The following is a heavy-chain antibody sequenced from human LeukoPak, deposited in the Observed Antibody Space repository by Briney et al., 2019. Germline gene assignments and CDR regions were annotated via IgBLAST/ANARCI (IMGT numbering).Heavy chain of an antibody. D-gene: IGHD4-17*01. CDR3: ARVNLRCFDY. V-gene: IGHV3-48*03. CDR2: ISGSGSTI. CDR1: GFTFSSSE. Sequence: GGSLRLSCAASGFTFSSSEMNWVRQAPEKGLEWVSYISGSGSTIYYADSVKGRFTISRDNAKDSLYLQMDSLRAEDTAFYYCARVNLRCFDYWGQGTLVTVSS. J-gene: IGHJ4*02.